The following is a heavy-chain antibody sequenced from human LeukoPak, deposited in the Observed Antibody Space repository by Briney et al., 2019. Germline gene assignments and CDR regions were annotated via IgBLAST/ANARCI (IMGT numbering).Heavy chain of an antibody. V-gene: IGHV4-34*01. CDR2: INHSGST. Sequence: SETLSLTCAVYGGSFSGYYWSWIRQPPGKGLEWIGEINHSGSTNYNPPLKSRVTISVDTSKNQFSLKLSSVTAADTAVYYCARVAARYYYYYGMDVWGQGTTVTVSS. CDR3: ARVAARYYYYYGMDV. J-gene: IGHJ6*02. CDR1: GGSFSGYY. D-gene: IGHD6-6*01.